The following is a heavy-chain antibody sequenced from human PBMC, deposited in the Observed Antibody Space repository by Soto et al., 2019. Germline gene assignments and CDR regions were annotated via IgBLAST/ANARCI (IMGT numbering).Heavy chain of an antibody. CDR3: ARDYANRRHYYEVKNWFDP. D-gene: IGHD3-22*01. Sequence: SVKVSCKASGGAFSSYAISWVRQAPGQGLEWMGGIIPIFGTANYAQKFQGRVTITADESTSTAYMELSSLRSEDTAVYYCARDYANRRHYYEVKNWFDPWGQGTLVTVSS. J-gene: IGHJ5*02. CDR1: GGAFSSYA. V-gene: IGHV1-69*13. CDR2: IIPIFGTA.